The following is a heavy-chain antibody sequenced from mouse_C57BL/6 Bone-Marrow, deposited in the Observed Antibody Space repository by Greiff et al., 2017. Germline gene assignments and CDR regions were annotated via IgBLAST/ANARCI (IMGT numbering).Heavy chain of an antibody. V-gene: IGHV1-15*01. CDR2: IDPETGGT. CDR3: TRSYYGSSYDAY. Sequence: LVESGAELVRPGASVTLSCKASGYTFTDYEMHWVKQTPVHGLEWIGAIDPETGGTAYNQKFKGKAILTADKSSSTAYMELRSLTSEDSAVYYCTRSYYGSSYDAYWGQGTLVTVSA. D-gene: IGHD1-1*01. CDR1: GYTFTDYE. J-gene: IGHJ3*01.